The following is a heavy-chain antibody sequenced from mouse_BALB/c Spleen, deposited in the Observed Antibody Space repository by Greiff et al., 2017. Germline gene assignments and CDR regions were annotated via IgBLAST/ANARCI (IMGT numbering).Heavy chain of an antibody. CDR2: ISYDGSN. CDR1: GYSITSGYY. CDR3: ARDARVYAMDY. J-gene: IGHJ4*01. D-gene: IGHD3-1*01. V-gene: IGHV3-6*02. Sequence: EVHLVESGPGLVKPSQSLSLTCSVTGYSITSGYYWNWIRQFPGNKLEWMGYISYDGSNNYNPSLKNRISITRDTSKNQFFLKLNSVTTEDTATYYCARDARVYAMDYWGQGTSVTVSS.